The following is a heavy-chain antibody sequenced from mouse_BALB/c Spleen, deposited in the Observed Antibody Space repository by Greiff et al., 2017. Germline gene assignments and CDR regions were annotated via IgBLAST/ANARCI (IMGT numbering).Heavy chain of an antibody. V-gene: IGHV5-6*01. CDR1: GFTFSSYG. CDR3: ARHEEGDY. J-gene: IGHJ4*01. Sequence: DVQLVESGGDLVKPGGSLKLSCAASGFTFSSYGMSWVRQTPDKRLEWVATISSGGSYTYYPDSVKGRFTISRDNAKNTLYLQMSSLKSEDTAMYYCARHEEGDYWGQGTSVTVSS. CDR2: ISSGGSYT.